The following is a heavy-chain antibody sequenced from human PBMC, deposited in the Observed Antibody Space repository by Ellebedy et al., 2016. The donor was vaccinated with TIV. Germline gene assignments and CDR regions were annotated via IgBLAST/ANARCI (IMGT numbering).Heavy chain of an antibody. Sequence: ASVKVSXKASGYTFTDYHMHWVRQAPGQGLEWMGWVNPDSGETKYVEKLQGRVTMTRDTSITTAYMELTSLRSDDTAVYYCARDDPFGSGTFVGFDQWGQGTLVTVSS. V-gene: IGHV1-2*02. CDR1: GYTFTDYH. CDR2: VNPDSGET. J-gene: IGHJ4*02. D-gene: IGHD3-10*01. CDR3: ARDDPFGSGTFVGFDQ.